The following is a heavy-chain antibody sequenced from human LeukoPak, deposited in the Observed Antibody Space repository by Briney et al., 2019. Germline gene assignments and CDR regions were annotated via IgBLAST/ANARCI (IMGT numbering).Heavy chain of an antibody. CDR1: GYTFTSYG. CDR3: ARTPRDYYDRLTRNWFDP. CDR2: ISAYNGNT. Sequence: ASVEVSCKASGYTFTSYGISWVRQAPGQGLEWMGWISAYNGNTNYAQKLQGRVTMTTDTSTSTAYMELRSLRSDDTAVYYCARTPRDYYDRLTRNWFDPWGQGTLVTVSS. D-gene: IGHD3-3*01. J-gene: IGHJ5*02. V-gene: IGHV1-18*01.